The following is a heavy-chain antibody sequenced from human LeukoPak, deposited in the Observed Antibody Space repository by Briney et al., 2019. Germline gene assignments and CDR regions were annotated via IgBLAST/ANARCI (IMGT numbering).Heavy chain of an antibody. D-gene: IGHD6-19*01. CDR1: GGTFSSYA. Sequence: SVKVSCKASGGTFSSYAISWVRQAPGQGLEWMGGIMPIFGTANYAQKLQGRVTITTDESTSTAYMELSSLRSEDTAVYYCARFFIGTVAGTKVITTGYYYYYMDVWGKGTTVTVSS. V-gene: IGHV1-69*05. CDR2: IMPIFGTA. J-gene: IGHJ6*03. CDR3: ARFFIGTVAGTKVITTGYYYYYMDV.